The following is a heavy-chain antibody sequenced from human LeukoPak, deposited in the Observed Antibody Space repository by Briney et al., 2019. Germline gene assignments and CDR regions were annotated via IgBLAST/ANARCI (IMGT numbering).Heavy chain of an antibody. V-gene: IGHV4-4*02. J-gene: IGHJ2*01. CDR1: GGSISSSNW. D-gene: IGHD3-22*01. CDR2: IYHSGST. CDR3: ARKYYYDSSGYYLGGYCDL. Sequence: SETLSLTCAVSGGSISSSNWWSWVRQPPGKGLEWIGEIYHSGSTNYNPSLKSRVTISVDKSKNQFSLKLSSVTAADTAVYYCARKYYYDSSGYYLGGYCDLWGRGTLVTVSS.